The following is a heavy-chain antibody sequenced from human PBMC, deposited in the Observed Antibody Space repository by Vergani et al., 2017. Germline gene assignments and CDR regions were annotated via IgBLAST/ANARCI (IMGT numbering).Heavy chain of an antibody. CDR2: ISFDGTNE. V-gene: IGHV3-30-3*01. CDR3: ATAGAAYCRGASCYDFFEY. J-gene: IGHJ4*02. CDR1: GFALNRHA. Sequence: QVQLVESGGGVVQPGTSLRLSCVVSGFALNRHAMYWVRQAPGKGLEWVVGISFDGTNEYYPDLVKGRFTISRDIAKNTLYLQMNRLRPEDTAVYYCATAGAAYCRGASCYDFFEYWVQGTLVTVAS. D-gene: IGHD2-15*01.